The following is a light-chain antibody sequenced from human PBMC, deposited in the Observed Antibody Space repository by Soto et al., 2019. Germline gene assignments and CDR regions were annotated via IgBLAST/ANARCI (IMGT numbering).Light chain of an antibody. J-gene: IGLJ1*01. CDR2: DVS. Sequence: QSALTQPRSVSGSPGQSVTLSCTGTSSDVGAYNYVSWYQQHPGKAPKLMIYDVSKRPSGVPDRFSGSKSGNTASLTISGLQADDEADYYCCSYAGSYTLIFGTGTKVTVL. CDR3: CSYAGSYTLI. V-gene: IGLV2-11*01. CDR1: SSDVGAYNY.